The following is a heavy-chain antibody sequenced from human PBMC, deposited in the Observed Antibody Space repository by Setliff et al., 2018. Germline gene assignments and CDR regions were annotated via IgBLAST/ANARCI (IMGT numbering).Heavy chain of an antibody. D-gene: IGHD3-22*01. CDR3: AREYYDSSGYHGPLDY. J-gene: IGHJ4*02. Sequence: GASVKVSCKASGGTFSSYAISWVRQAPGQGLEWMGGIIPILGIANYAQKFQGRVTITADTSTSTVYMELSSLRSEDTAVYYCAREYYDSSGYHGPLDYWGQGTLVTVSS. CDR2: IIPILGIA. V-gene: IGHV1-69*10. CDR1: GGTFSSYA.